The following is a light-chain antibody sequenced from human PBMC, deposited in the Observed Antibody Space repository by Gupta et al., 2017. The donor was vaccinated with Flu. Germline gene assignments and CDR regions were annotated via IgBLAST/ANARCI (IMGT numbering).Light chain of an antibody. J-gene: IGLJ3*02. CDR1: SSNIGTVYD. V-gene: IGLV1-40*01. CDR3: QSYDRSLSGRV. Sequence: QSVLTQPPSVSGAPGPRVTISCTGSSSNIGTVYDVHWYQQLPGTAPKLLIYRNNNRPSGVPDRFSGSKSGTSASLAITGLQAGDEADYYCQSYDRSLSGRVFGGGTKLTVL. CDR2: RNN.